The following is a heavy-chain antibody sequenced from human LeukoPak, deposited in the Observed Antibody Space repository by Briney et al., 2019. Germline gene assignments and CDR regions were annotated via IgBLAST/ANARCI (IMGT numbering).Heavy chain of an antibody. Sequence: PGGSLRLSCAASGFIFGEHYMSWIRQAPGKGLECISYISSSGFTIYYADSVKGRFTISSDNAKDSLYLQMNSLRVEDTALYYCARNKERFDPWGQGTLVTVSS. CDR2: ISSSGFTI. CDR1: GFIFGEHY. J-gene: IGHJ5*02. V-gene: IGHV3-11*04. CDR3: ARNKERFDP.